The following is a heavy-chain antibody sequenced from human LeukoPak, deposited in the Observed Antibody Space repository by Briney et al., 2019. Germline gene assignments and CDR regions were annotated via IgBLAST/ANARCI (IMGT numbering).Heavy chain of an antibody. CDR1: GFTFSTYR. V-gene: IGHV3-21*01. Sequence: PGGSLRLSCVASGFTFSTYRLNWVRQAPGKGLEWVSSISRSSDYMYYANSVKGRFTISRDNAKNSLYLQMNSLRAEDTAVYYCARDLIAAAGTWWFDPWGQGTLVTVSS. D-gene: IGHD6-13*01. J-gene: IGHJ5*02. CDR3: ARDLIAAAGTWWFDP. CDR2: ISRSSDYM.